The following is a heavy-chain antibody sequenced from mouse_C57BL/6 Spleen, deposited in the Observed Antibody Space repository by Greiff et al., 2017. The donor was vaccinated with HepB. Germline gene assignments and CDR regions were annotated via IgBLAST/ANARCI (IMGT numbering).Heavy chain of an antibody. CDR1: GYTFTDYN. J-gene: IGHJ4*01. V-gene: IGHV1-22*01. CDR3: ARFTTVVARGAMDY. Sequence: VQLKESGPELVKPGASVKMSCKASGYTFTDYNMHWVKQSHGKSLEWIGYINPNNGGTSYNQKFKGKATLTVNKSSSTAYMELRSLTSEDSAVYYCARFTTVVARGAMDYWGQGTSVTVSS. D-gene: IGHD1-1*01. CDR2: INPNNGGT.